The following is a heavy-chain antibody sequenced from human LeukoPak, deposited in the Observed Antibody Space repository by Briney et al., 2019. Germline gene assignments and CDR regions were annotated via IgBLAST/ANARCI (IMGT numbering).Heavy chain of an antibody. Sequence: PGGSLRLSCAASGLPFSEAGLTWIRQAPGGRLEWVGRIKSRSDGGTIDYAALVKGRFTISRDDSKATFYLQMSSLKTEDTAVYYCTTTHNYFNSRAYFTSRDYWGQGTLVIVSS. CDR1: GLPFSEAG. D-gene: IGHD2/OR15-2a*01. CDR3: TTTHNYFNSRAYFTSRDY. J-gene: IGHJ4*02. V-gene: IGHV3-15*01. CDR2: IKSRSDGGTI.